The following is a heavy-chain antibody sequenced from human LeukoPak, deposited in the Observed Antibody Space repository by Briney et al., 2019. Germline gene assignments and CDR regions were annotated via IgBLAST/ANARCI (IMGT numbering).Heavy chain of an antibody. CDR2: ISSSGSTT. V-gene: IGHV3-48*04. Sequence: GGSLRLSCAASGFTFSDYSMNWVRQAPGKGLEWVSYISSSGSTTYYADSVKGRFTISRDNAKNSLYLQMNSLRAEDTAVYFCARRHDYGDSWGQGTLVTVSS. CDR3: ARRHDYGDS. J-gene: IGHJ4*02. CDR1: GFTFSDYS.